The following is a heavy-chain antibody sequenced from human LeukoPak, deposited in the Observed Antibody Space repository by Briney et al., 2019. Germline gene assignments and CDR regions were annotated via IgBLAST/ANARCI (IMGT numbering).Heavy chain of an antibody. CDR2: VYYSGST. Sequence: SETLSLTCTVSGGSISSSSYYWGWLRQPPGKGLEGIGSVYYSGSTYYNPSLKSRVTISVDTSKNQFSLKLSSVTAADTAVYYCARHSYGDYDRWFVPWGQGTLVTVSS. V-gene: IGHV4-39*01. J-gene: IGHJ5*02. CDR3: ARHSYGDYDRWFVP. CDR1: GGSISSSSYY. D-gene: IGHD4-17*01.